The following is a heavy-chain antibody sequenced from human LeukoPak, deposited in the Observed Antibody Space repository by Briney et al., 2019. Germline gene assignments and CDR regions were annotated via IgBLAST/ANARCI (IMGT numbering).Heavy chain of an antibody. Sequence: GASVKVSCKASGYTFTSYGISWVRQAPGQGLEWMGWISAYNGNTNYAQKLQGRVTMTTDTSTTTAYMELRSLRSDDTAVYYRARLCSTTSCYGRFGMDVWGKGTTVTVSS. D-gene: IGHD2-2*01. CDR3: ARLCSTTSCYGRFGMDV. CDR1: GYTFTSYG. V-gene: IGHV1-18*04. CDR2: ISAYNGNT. J-gene: IGHJ6*04.